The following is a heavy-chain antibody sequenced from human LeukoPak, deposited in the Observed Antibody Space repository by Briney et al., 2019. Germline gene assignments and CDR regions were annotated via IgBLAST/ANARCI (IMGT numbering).Heavy chain of an antibody. Sequence: SETLSLTCTVSGGSISSSSYYWGWIRQPPGKGLEWIGSIYYSGSTYYNPSLKSRVTISVDTSKNQFSLKLSSVTAADTAVYYCARFNSHAPNDYVWGSYRYTDDAFDIWGQGTMVTVSS. V-gene: IGHV4-39*07. CDR3: ARFNSHAPNDYVWGSYRYTDDAFDI. CDR2: IYYSGST. J-gene: IGHJ3*02. D-gene: IGHD3-16*02. CDR1: GGSISSSSYY.